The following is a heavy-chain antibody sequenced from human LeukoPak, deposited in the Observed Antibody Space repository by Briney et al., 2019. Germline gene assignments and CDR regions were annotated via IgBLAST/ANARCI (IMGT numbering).Heavy chain of an antibody. CDR1: GYTFTSYG. J-gene: IGHJ4*02. V-gene: IGHV1-18*01. D-gene: IGHD1-26*01. Sequence: GASVKVSCKASGYTFTSYGINWVRQAPGQGLEWMGWISAYNGNTNYAQKLQGRVTMTRDTSTSTVYMELSSLRSEDTAVYYCARDEVGAHIDYWGQGTLVTVSS. CDR3: ARDEVGAHIDY. CDR2: ISAYNGNT.